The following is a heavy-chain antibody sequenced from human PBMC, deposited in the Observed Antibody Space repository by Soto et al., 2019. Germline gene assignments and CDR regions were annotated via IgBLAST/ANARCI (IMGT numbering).Heavy chain of an antibody. D-gene: IGHD3-10*01. V-gene: IGHV4-39*01. CDR1: GGTIRSSSYY. J-gene: IGHJ4*02. CDR2: IYYSGST. CDR3: ASISNYYGSGSPRHYFDY. Sequence: PSETLSLTCTVSGGTIRSSSYYWGWIRQPPGKGLEWIGSIYYSGSTYYNPSLKSRVTISVDTSKNQFSLKLSSVTAADTAVYYCASISNYYGSGSPRHYFDYWGQGTLVTVS.